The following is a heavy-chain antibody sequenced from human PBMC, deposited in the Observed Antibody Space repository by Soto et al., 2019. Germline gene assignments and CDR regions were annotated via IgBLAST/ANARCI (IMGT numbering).Heavy chain of an antibody. CDR1: GFTFSSYA. J-gene: IGHJ6*02. CDR3: ARATGYCSSTSCSMEYYYYGMDV. D-gene: IGHD2-2*01. V-gene: IGHV3-30-3*01. Sequence: GSLSLSCAASGFTFSSYAMHWVRQAPGKGLEWVAVISYDGSNKYYADSVKGRFTISRDNSKNTLYLQMNSLRAEDTAVYYCARATGYCSSTSCSMEYYYYGMDVWGQGTTVTVSS. CDR2: ISYDGSNK.